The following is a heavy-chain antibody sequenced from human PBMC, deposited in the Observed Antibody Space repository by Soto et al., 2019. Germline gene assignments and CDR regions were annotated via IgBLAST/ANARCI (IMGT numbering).Heavy chain of an antibody. CDR2: ISSSTGYI. J-gene: IGHJ4*02. CDR1: GFTFSSYS. V-gene: IGHV3-21*01. CDR3: TRRGGYSYYFDY. Sequence: PGGSLRLSCAASGFTFSSYSMNWVRQAPGKGLEWVSSISSSTGYIYYADSVKGRFTISRDNAKKLLYLQMNSLRAEDTAVYYCTRRGGYSYYFDYWGQGTLVTVSS. D-gene: IGHD5-18*01.